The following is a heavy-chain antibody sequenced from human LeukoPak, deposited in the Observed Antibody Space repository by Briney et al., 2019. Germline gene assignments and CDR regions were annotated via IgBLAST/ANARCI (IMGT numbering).Heavy chain of an antibody. CDR2: MNPNSGNT. D-gene: IGHD3-10*01. V-gene: IGHV1-8*02. CDR3: ARDFIGFDY. Sequence: ASVKVSCKASGGTFSSYAINWVRQATGQGLEWMGWMNPNSGNTGYAQKFQGRVTMTRNTSISTAYMELSSLRSEDTAVYYCARDFIGFDYWGQGTLVTVSS. J-gene: IGHJ4*02. CDR1: GGTFSSYA.